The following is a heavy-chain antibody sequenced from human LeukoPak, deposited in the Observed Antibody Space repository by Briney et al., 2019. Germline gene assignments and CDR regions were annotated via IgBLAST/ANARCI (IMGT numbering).Heavy chain of an antibody. D-gene: IGHD6-19*01. J-gene: IGHJ3*02. CDR1: GFTFSSYS. V-gene: IGHV3-21*01. Sequence: KSGGSLRLSCAASGFTFSSYSMNWVRQASGKGLEWVSSISSSSSYIYYADSVKGRFTISRDNAKNSLYLQMNSLRAEDTAVYYCARDYSSGWYGLGAFDIWGQGTMVTVSS. CDR2: ISSSSSYI. CDR3: ARDYSSGWYGLGAFDI.